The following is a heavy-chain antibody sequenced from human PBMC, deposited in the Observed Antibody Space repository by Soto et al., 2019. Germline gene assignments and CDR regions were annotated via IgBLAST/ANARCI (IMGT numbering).Heavy chain of an antibody. Sequence: PGGSLTLSCAASGFTFSNSAINGCLQAPGKGLECVSGISGGSGDSTFYADSVKGRFTISRDNSKNTLHLQMNSLRTEDTAVYYCAKNQPSWATRAAFDYWGQGTLVTVSS. CDR2: ISGGSGDST. V-gene: IGHV3-23*01. J-gene: IGHJ4*02. D-gene: IGHD2-2*01. CDR3: AKNQPSWATRAAFDY. CDR1: GFTFSNSA.